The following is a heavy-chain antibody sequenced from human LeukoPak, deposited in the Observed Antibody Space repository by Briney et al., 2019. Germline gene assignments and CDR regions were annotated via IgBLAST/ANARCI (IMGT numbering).Heavy chain of an antibody. CDR1: GFTFRSYS. Sequence: PGGSLRLSCVASGFTFRSYSMNWVRQAPGKGLEWIGQINHGGSTNHNPSLKNRVTISGHSSPNQISLEMTSLAAADTAVYYCARGLHNGGSESIYNGGWYYFDSWGQGTLVTV. CDR2: INHGGST. CDR3: ARGLHNGGSESIYNGGWYYFDS. J-gene: IGHJ4*02. V-gene: IGHV4-34*01. D-gene: IGHD3-10*01.